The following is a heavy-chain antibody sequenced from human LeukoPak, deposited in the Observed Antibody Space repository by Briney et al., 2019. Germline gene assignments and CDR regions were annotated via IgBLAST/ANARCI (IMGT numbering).Heavy chain of an antibody. CDR2: INHSGST. CDR1: GGSFSGYY. Sequence: SETLSLTCAVYGGSFSGYYWSWIRQPPGKGLEWIGEINHSGSTNYNPSLKSRVTISVDTSKNQFSLKLSSVTAADTAVYYCARDYYGSGSGYWLDPWGQGTLVTVSS. J-gene: IGHJ5*02. V-gene: IGHV4-34*01. CDR3: ARDYYGSGSGYWLDP. D-gene: IGHD3-10*01.